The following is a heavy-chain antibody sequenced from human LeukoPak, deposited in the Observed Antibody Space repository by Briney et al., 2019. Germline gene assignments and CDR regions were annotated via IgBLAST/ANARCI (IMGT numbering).Heavy chain of an antibody. V-gene: IGHV3-15*01. Sequence: PGGSLRLSCAASGFTFSNAWMSWVRQAPGKGLEWVGHIKSKTDGGTTDYAAPVKGRFTISRDDSKNTLYLQMNSLKTEDTAVYYCTTSGCTNDICYTSVDYWGQGTLVTVSS. D-gene: IGHD2-8*01. CDR1: GFTFSNAW. CDR3: TTSGCTNDICYTSVDY. CDR2: IKSKTDGGTT. J-gene: IGHJ4*02.